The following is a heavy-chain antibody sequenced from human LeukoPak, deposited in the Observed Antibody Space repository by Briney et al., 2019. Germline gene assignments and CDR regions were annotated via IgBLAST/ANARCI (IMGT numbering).Heavy chain of an antibody. CDR2: IYYSGST. V-gene: IGHV4-31*03. Sequence: SETLSLTCTVSGGSISSGGYYWGWIRQHPGRGREWIVYIYYSGSTYYNPALKSRVTISVHTSKNQFSLKLSSVTAADTAVYYCARGMTGDNYDFWSGYYPSDAFDIWGQGTMVTVSS. CDR3: ARGMTGDNYDFWSGYYPSDAFDI. CDR1: GGSISSGGYY. D-gene: IGHD3-3*01. J-gene: IGHJ3*02.